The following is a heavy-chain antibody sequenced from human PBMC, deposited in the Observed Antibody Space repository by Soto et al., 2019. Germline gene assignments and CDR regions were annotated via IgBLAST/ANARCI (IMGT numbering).Heavy chain of an antibody. CDR1: GGSISSYY. Sequence: TSETLSLTCTVSGGSISSYYWSWIRQPPGKGLEWIGYIYYSGSTNYNPSLKSRVTISVDTSKNQFSLKLSSVTAADTAVYYCARRSPNYDYIWGSYRFAPNDAFDIWGQGTMVTVSS. CDR2: IYYSGST. J-gene: IGHJ3*02. D-gene: IGHD3-16*02. CDR3: ARRSPNYDYIWGSYRFAPNDAFDI. V-gene: IGHV4-59*08.